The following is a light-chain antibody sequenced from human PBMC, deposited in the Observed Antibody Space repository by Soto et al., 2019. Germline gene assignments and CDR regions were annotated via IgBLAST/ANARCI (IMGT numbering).Light chain of an antibody. J-gene: IGKJ1*01. CDR3: QQYGSSPPTWT. CDR2: GAS. V-gene: IGKV3-20*01. Sequence: EIVMTQSSATLSVSPGERATLSCRASQSVSSYLAWYQQKPGQAPRLLIYGASSRATGIPDRFSGSGSGTDFTLTISRLEPEDFAVYYCQQYGSSPPTWTFGQGTKVDIK. CDR1: QSVSSY.